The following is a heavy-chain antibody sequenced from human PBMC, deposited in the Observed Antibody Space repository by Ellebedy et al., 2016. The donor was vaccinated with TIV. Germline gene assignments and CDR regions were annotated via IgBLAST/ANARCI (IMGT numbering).Heavy chain of an antibody. D-gene: IGHD3-22*01. Sequence: SETLSPTXAVYGASFSGYYWSWIRQPPGKGLEWIGEINHSGSTNYNPSLKSRVTISVDTSKNQFSLKLSSVTAADTAVYYCVSSGYWSYFDYWGQGTLVTVSS. CDR3: VSSGYWSYFDY. CDR1: GASFSGYY. J-gene: IGHJ4*02. CDR2: INHSGST. V-gene: IGHV4-34*01.